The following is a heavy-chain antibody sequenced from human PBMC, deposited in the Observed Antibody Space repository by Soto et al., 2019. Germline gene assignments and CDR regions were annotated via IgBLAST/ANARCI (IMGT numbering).Heavy chain of an antibody. V-gene: IGHV4-4*07. Sequence: SETLSLTXSVSGDSISSYYWSWIRRPAGKGLEWIGRIHAIGDTNYNPSLKSRVTMSIDSSKNHFSLKLSSVTAADTAIYYCAREYTETVDGPTPYYFDYWGQGTLVTVSS. D-gene: IGHD6-19*01. J-gene: IGHJ4*02. CDR2: IHAIGDT. CDR1: GDSISSYY. CDR3: AREYTETVDGPTPYYFDY.